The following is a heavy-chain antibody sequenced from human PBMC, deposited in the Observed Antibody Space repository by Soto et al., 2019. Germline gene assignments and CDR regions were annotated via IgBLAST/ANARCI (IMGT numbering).Heavy chain of an antibody. D-gene: IGHD2-2*01. V-gene: IGHV4-59*01. CDR3: ARDRYCSNTSCYEDWFDP. CDR2: IPYSGST. Sequence: PSETLSLTCTVSGGPISSYYWSWIRQPPGKGLEWIGEIPYSGSTNYSPSLKSRVTISVETSKNQFSLKLSSVTAADTAVYFCARDRYCSNTSCYEDWFDPWGQATLVTVSS. J-gene: IGHJ5*02. CDR1: GGPISSYY.